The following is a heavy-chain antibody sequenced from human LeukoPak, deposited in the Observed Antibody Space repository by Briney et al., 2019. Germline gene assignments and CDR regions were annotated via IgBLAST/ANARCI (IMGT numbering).Heavy chain of an antibody. CDR3: TTVAT. Sequence: GGSLRLSCAASGFSFSSAWMSWVRQASGKGLEWVGRIKTRGDGMATDYAAPVRGRFTISRDDSKNTLYLQMNSLKSEDTAVYYCTTVATWGQGTLVTASS. V-gene: IGHV3-15*01. CDR1: GFSFSSAW. J-gene: IGHJ5*02. CDR2: IKTRGDGMAT.